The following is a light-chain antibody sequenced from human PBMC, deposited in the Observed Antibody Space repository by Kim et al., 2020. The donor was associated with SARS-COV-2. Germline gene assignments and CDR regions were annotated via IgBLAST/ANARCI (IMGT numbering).Light chain of an antibody. CDR2: DAS. CDR1: QDISNY. J-gene: IGKJ3*01. V-gene: IGKV1-33*01. Sequence: AAGGDRVTITCQASQDISNYLNWYQQKPGKAPKLLIYDASNLETGVPSRFSGSGSGTDFTFTISSLQPEDIATYYCQQYDNVFTFGPGTKVDIK. CDR3: QQYDNVFT.